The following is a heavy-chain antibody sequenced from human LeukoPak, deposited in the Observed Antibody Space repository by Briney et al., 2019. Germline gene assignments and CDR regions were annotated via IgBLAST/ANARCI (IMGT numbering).Heavy chain of an antibody. CDR2: VDTDGSST. Sequence: GGSLRLSCAASGFTFSTYWMHWVRQAPGRGLVWVSRVDTDGSSTAHADSVKGRFTISRDNAKNTLYLQMNSLRVEDTAVYYCARGHKGWFDPWGQGTLVTVSS. CDR1: GFTFSTYW. J-gene: IGHJ5*02. V-gene: IGHV3-74*01. CDR3: ARGHKGWFDP.